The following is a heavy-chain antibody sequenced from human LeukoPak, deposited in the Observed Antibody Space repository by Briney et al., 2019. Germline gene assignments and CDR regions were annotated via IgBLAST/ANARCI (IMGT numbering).Heavy chain of an antibody. J-gene: IGHJ3*02. CDR2: INPTVGDT. V-gene: IGHV1-46*01. Sequence: ASVKVSSTASGYTLTSYYMHWVRQAPGQGLEWMGIINPTVGDTIYAKKFQGRVTMTRDMSTSTVYTELSSLRSDDTAVYYCARYGFSSSWQGGWHAFDIWGQGTMVTVSS. CDR1: GYTLTSYY. D-gene: IGHD6-13*01. CDR3: ARYGFSSSWQGGWHAFDI.